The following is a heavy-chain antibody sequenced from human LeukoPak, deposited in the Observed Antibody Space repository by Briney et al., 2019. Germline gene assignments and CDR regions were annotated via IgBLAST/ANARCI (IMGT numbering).Heavy chain of an antibody. Sequence: SVKVSCKASGYTXSNYGISWVRQAPGQGLEWMGWIIPILGIANYAQKFQGRVTITAGKSTSTAYMELSSLRSEDTAVYYCASRYYYDSSGYLRFDYWGQGTLVTVSS. CDR3: ASRYYYDSSGYLRFDY. CDR2: IIPILGIA. CDR1: GYTXSNYG. J-gene: IGHJ4*02. D-gene: IGHD3-22*01. V-gene: IGHV1-69*10.